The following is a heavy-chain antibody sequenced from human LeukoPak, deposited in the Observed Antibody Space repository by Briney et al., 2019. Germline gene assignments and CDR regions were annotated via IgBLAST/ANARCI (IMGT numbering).Heavy chain of an antibody. CDR3: ARVIRSAIVVVPPPPNAFDI. D-gene: IGHD2-2*01. V-gene: IGHV3-53*01. CDR2: FYRGGDT. CDR1: GLTVSSNY. Sequence: PRGSLRRSCAIPGLTVSSNYMSWLRQAPGKGLEWVSAFYRGGDTYYEACVQGRFTISRYSSENTLDLQMNNLRAEDTAVYYCARVIRSAIVVVPPPPNAFDIWGQGTVVTVSS. J-gene: IGHJ3*02.